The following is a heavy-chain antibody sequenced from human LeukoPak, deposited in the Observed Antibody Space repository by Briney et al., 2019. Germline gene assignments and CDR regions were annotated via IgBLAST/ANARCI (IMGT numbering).Heavy chain of an antibody. J-gene: IGHJ4*02. V-gene: IGHV4-30-4*08. CDR2: IYYSGST. CDR1: GFTFSSYS. D-gene: IGHD3-22*01. CDR3: ARAIGYYYDSSGYFFDY. Sequence: LRLSCAASGFTFSSYSMNWVRQAPGKGLEWIGYIYYSGSTYYNPSLKSRVTISVDTSKNQFSLKLSSVTAADTAVYYCARAIGYYYDSSGYFFDYWGQGTLVTVSS.